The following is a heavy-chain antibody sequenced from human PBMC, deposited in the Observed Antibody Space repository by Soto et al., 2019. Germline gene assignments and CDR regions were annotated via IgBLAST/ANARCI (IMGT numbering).Heavy chain of an antibody. D-gene: IGHD2-15*01. J-gene: IGHJ5*02. CDR3: ATTGIFLAARRFDP. CDR2: ISGSGGST. V-gene: IGHV3-23*01. Sequence: ETLSLTCAVYGGSFSGYYWSWIRQAPGKGLEWVSAISGSGGSTYYADSVKGRFTISRDNSKNTLYLQMNSLRAEDTAVYYCATTGIFLAARRFDPWGQGTLVTVSS. CDR1: GGSFSGYY.